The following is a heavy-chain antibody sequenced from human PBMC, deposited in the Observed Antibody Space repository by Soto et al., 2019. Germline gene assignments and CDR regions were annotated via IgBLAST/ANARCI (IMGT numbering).Heavy chain of an antibody. D-gene: IGHD3-9*01. Sequence: GGSLRLSCAASGFTFSSYGMHWVRQAPGKGLEWVAVIWYDGSNKYYADSVKGRFTISRDNSKNTLYLQMNSLRAEDTAVYYCARDHSPLPRVLRYFDWLLHGTNFDYWGQGTLVTVSS. J-gene: IGHJ4*02. CDR1: GFTFSSYG. CDR3: ARDHSPLPRVLRYFDWLLHGTNFDY. V-gene: IGHV3-33*01. CDR2: IWYDGSNK.